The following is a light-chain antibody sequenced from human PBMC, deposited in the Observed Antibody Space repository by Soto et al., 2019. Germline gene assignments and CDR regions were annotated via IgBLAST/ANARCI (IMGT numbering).Light chain of an antibody. V-gene: IGKV1-5*03. CDR1: QTVRHW. J-gene: IGKJ2*01. CDR3: QQYDASPLT. CDR2: KAS. Sequence: DIQMTQSPTTLSASVGDRAIITCRASQTVRHWLAWFQQKPGEDPTLLIYKASRLESGVSSRFSGSGYGTDFTLTITNLVPGDSATYFCQQYDASPLTFGQGTKLEIK.